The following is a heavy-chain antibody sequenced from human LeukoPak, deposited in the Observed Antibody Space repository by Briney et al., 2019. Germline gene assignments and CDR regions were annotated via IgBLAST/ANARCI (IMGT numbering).Heavy chain of an antibody. J-gene: IGHJ4*02. CDR2: MNPNSGNT. CDR3: ARGSPWELPEFDY. V-gene: IGHV1-8*01. Sequence: GASVKVSCKASGYTFTSYDINWVRQATGQGLEWMGWMNPNSGNTNYAQKLQGRVTMTTDTSTSTAYMELRSLRSDDTAVYYCARGSPWELPEFDYWGQGTLVTVSS. CDR1: GYTFTSYD. D-gene: IGHD1-26*01.